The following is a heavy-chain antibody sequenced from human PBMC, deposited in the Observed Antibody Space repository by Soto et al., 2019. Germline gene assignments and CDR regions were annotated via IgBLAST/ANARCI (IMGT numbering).Heavy chain of an antibody. CDR1: GYSFSNYW. CDR3: VRLTDRGIMYLVS. CDR2: IYPGNSDT. D-gene: IGHD3-10*01. V-gene: IGHV5-51*01. Sequence: PGESLKISCQGSGYSFSNYWIAWLRHTPGKGLQWMGLIYPGNSDTRYSPSFQGQVTISADQSISTAYLQWTTLKASDTAIYYCVRLTDRGIMYLVSWGQETLVTVSS. J-gene: IGHJ4*02.